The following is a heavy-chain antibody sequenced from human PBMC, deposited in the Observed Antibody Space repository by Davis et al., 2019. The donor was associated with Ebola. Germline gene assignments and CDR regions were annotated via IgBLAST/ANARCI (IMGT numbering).Heavy chain of an antibody. CDR1: GFTFGSYG. D-gene: IGHD1-1*01. Sequence: GESLKISCAASGFTFGSYGMNWVRQAPEKRLEWVSSITGSSSYIYYADSVKGRFTISRHNAENAVYLHMNSLKAEDTAIYYCARDNRPRTTLTYFDYWGQGILVTVSS. CDR2: ITGSSSYI. V-gene: IGHV3-21*01. J-gene: IGHJ4*02. CDR3: ARDNRPRTTLTYFDY.